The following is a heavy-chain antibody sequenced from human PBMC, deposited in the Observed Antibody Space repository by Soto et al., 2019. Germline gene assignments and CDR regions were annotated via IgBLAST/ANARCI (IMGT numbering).Heavy chain of an antibody. Sequence: EVQLLESGGGLVQPGGSLRLSCAASGFTFSSYAMRWVRQAPGKGLEWVSAISGSGDSTYYADSVKGRFTISRDNSKNTLYLQMNCLRAEDTAAYHCARRGSGSYYDYWGQGTLVTVSS. CDR3: ARRGSGSYYDY. CDR1: GFTFSSYA. J-gene: IGHJ4*02. CDR2: ISGSGDST. D-gene: IGHD1-26*01. V-gene: IGHV3-23*01.